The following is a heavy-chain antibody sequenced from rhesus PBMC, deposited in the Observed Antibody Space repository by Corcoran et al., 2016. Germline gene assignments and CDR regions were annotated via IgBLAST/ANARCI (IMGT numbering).Heavy chain of an antibody. CDR2: ITYSGST. CDR1: GGSISSGYYY. Sequence: QVQLQESGPGLVKPSETLSLTCAVSGGSISSGYYYWSRIRQPPGKGLEWIGYITYSGSTSYNPSLKSRVTISRDTSKNQFSLKLSSVTAADTAVYYCAREQLVAYNGLDSWGQGVVVTVSS. J-gene: IGHJ6*01. D-gene: IGHD6-13*01. V-gene: IGHV4-122*02. CDR3: AREQLVAYNGLDS.